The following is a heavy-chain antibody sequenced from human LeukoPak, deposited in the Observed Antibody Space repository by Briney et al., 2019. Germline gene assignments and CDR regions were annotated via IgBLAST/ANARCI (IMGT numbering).Heavy chain of an antibody. V-gene: IGHV4-30-4*08. CDR1: GGSISSGDYY. CDR3: ARNLLDYGDYGYYMDV. J-gene: IGHJ6*03. Sequence: SETLSLTCTVSGGSISSGDYYWSWIRQPPGKGLEWIGYIYYGGSTYYNPSLKSRVTISVDTSKNQFSLKLSSVTAADTAVYYCARNLLDYGDYGYYMDVWGKGTTVTVSS. D-gene: IGHD4-17*01. CDR2: IYYGGST.